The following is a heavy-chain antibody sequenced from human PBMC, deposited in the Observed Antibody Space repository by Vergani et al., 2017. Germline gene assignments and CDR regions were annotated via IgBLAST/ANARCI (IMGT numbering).Heavy chain of an antibody. V-gene: IGHV3-9*02. D-gene: IGHD6-6*01. J-gene: IGHJ5*02. CDR1: GFTSAGYA. CDR3: AKDLGTSSGGGWFDP. CDR2: ISWNSNSI. Sequence: EVQLEESGGGLVLPGRSLRLSCVASGFTSAGYAMHWVRQAPGKGLEWVSGISWNSNSIGYADSVKGRFTISRDHAKNSLYLQRNSLRAEDTALYYCAKDLGTSSGGGWFDPWGQGTLVTVSS.